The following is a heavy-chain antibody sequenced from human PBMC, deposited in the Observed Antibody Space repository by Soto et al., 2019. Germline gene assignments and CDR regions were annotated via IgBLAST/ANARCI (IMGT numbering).Heavy chain of an antibody. CDR1: GGTFSSYT. J-gene: IGHJ5*02. V-gene: IGHV1-69*04. CDR3: AREGYCSGGSCPGGWFDP. Sequence: SVKVSCKASGGTFSSYTISWVRQAPGQGLEWMGRIIPILGIANYAQKFQGRVTITADKSTSTAYMELSSLRSEDTAVYYCAREGYCSGGSCPGGWFDPWGQGTLVTVSS. D-gene: IGHD2-15*01. CDR2: IIPILGIA.